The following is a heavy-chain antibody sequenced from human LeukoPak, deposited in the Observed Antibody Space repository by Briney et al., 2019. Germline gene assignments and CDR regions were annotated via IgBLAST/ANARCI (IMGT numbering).Heavy chain of an antibody. Sequence: AGGSLRLSCAGSGFTFSSYSMNWVRQAPGKGLEWVSSISTSSSYIYYADSLKGRFTISRDNARNSLYLHMNSLRAEDTAVYYCARDVFGSEYPLDFWGQGTLVTVSS. CDR1: GFTFSSYS. CDR2: ISTSSSYI. V-gene: IGHV3-21*01. CDR3: ARDVFGSEYPLDF. D-gene: IGHD2-2*01. J-gene: IGHJ4*02.